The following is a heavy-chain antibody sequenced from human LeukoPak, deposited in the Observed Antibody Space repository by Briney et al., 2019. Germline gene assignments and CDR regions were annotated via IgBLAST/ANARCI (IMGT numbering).Heavy chain of an antibody. CDR3: ARAVKMATTNGGVDY. CDR2: INPSGGST. CDR1: GYTFNSYY. J-gene: IGHJ4*02. Sequence: ASVKVSCKASGYTFNSYYMHWVRQAPGQGLEWMGIINPSGGSTSYAQKFQGRVTMTRDTSTSTVYMELSSLRSEDTAVYYCARAVKMATTNGGVDYWGQGTLVTVSS. V-gene: IGHV1-46*02. D-gene: IGHD5-24*01.